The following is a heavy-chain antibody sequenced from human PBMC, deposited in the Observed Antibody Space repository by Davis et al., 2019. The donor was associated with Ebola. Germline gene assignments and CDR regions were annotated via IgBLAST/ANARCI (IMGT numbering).Heavy chain of an antibody. CDR3: ARVRGYRDYYYYMDV. CDR2: IYYSGST. D-gene: IGHD3-22*01. Sequence: SETLSLTCTVSGGSISSGDYYWSWIRQPPGKGLEWIGYIYYSGSTYYNPSLKSRVTISVDTSKNQFSLKLSSVTAADTAVYYCARVRGYRDYYYYMDVWGKGTTVTVSS. V-gene: IGHV4-30-4*01. J-gene: IGHJ6*03. CDR1: GGSISSGDYY.